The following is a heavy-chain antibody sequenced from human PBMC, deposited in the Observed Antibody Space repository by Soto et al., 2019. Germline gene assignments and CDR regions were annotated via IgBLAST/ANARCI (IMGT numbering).Heavy chain of an antibody. J-gene: IGHJ4*01. CDR2: ISVYNGNT. CDR3: ARGQKLFQDGRFDY. CDR1: GYTFTNYV. Sequence: ASVKVSCKASGYTFTNYVITWARQAPGQGLEWMGWISVYNGNTNYAQRLQGRVTMTTDTSTTTAYMELRSLRSDDTAVYYCARGQKLFQDGRFDYWGQ. D-gene: IGHD1-1*01. V-gene: IGHV1-18*01.